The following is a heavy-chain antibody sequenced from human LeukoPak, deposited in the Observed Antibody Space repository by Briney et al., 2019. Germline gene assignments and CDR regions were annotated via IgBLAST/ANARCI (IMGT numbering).Heavy chain of an antibody. Sequence: GASVKVSCKASGYTFTGNHMHWVRPAPGQGLGWMGWVNPNSGGTNYAQKFQGRVIMTRDTSISTAYMELSRLGSDDTAVYYCARGGSTDSIHSCGGNCYFLDYWGQGTLVTVSS. CDR2: VNPNSGGT. V-gene: IGHV1-2*02. J-gene: IGHJ4*02. CDR1: GYTFTGNH. CDR3: ARGGSTDSIHSCGGNCYFLDY. D-gene: IGHD2-21*02.